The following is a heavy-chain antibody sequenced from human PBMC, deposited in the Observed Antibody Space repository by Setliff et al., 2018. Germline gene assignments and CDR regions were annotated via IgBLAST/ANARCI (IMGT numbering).Heavy chain of an antibody. D-gene: IGHD4-4*01. Sequence: SETLSLTCTVSGGSISSYYWGWIRQSPGKGLEWIGTMYYSGKTFYMPSLQSRVTISADTSTNQLSLKLSSVTAADTAVYYCSRGPSKVQFDTWGRGIPVTVSS. V-gene: IGHV4-39*01. J-gene: IGHJ5*02. CDR3: SRGPSKVQFDT. CDR1: GGSISSYY. CDR2: MYYSGKT.